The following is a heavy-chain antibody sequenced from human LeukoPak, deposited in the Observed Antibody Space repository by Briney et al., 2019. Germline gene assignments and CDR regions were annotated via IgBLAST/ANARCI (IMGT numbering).Heavy chain of an antibody. D-gene: IGHD5-12*01. Sequence: ASVKVSCKASRGTFSSYAISWVRQAPGQGLEWMGGIIPIFGTANYAQKFQGRVTITADESTNTAYMELRSLRSEDTAVYYCARGSGDSSGYDLPKPYSYWGQGTLVTVSS. V-gene: IGHV1-69*01. J-gene: IGHJ4*02. CDR3: ARGSGDSSGYDLPKPYSY. CDR1: RGTFSSYA. CDR2: IIPIFGTA.